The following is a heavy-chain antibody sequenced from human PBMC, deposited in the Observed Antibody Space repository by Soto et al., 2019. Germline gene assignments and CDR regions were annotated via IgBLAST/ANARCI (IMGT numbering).Heavy chain of an antibody. Sequence: GGSLRLSCMASEFHSSTYGFSTYAMTWVRQPPGRGLEWVSVITGSGTHSYYADSVKGRFTISRDNAKNTLSLEMSNLTAEHTAVYYFARPKYLPDDVFDVWGRGTVVSVS. CDR1: EFHSSTYGFSTYA. J-gene: IGHJ3*01. V-gene: IGHV3-23*01. CDR3: ARPKYLPDDVFDV. CDR2: ITGSGTHS. D-gene: IGHD2-2*01.